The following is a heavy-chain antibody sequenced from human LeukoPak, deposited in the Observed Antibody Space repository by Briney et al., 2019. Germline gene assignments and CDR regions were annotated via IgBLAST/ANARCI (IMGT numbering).Heavy chain of an antibody. Sequence: ASVKVSCKASGYTFTSYGISWVRQAPGQGLEWMGWISGYNGNTNYAQKLQGRVTMTTDTYTSTAYMELRSLRSDDTAVYYCARDEAWGYCSESSCRAELGNNWLDPWGQGTLVTVSS. D-gene: IGHD2-15*01. CDR3: ARDEAWGYCSESSCRAELGNNWLDP. CDR2: ISGYNGNT. V-gene: IGHV1-18*01. J-gene: IGHJ5*02. CDR1: GYTFTSYG.